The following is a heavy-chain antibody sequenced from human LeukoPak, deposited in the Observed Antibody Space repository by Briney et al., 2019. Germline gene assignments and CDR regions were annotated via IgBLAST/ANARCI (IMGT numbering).Heavy chain of an antibody. CDR2: LYTSGST. V-gene: IGHV4-4*07. D-gene: IGHD4-17*01. J-gene: IGHJ6*03. CDR1: GGSISSYY. CDR3: ARLVTEYGDYATYYYYYMDV. Sequence: SETLSLTCTVSGGSISSYYWNWIRQPAGKGLQWIGRLYTSGSTNYNPSLKSRVTMSVDTSKNQFSLKLSSVTAADTAVYYCARLVTEYGDYATYYYYYMDVWGKGTTVTISS.